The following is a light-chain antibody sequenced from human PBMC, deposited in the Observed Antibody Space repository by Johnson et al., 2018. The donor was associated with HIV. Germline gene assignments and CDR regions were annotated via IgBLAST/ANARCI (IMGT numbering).Light chain of an antibody. CDR2: ENN. CDR3: GTWDSNLSTGF. V-gene: IGLV1-51*02. Sequence: QPVLTQPPSVSAAPGQKVTISCSGSSSNIGNNYVSWYQQLPGPAPKLLIYENNKRTSGIPDRSPVSNSGTSATLGITRLQTGDVADYYFGTWDSNLSTGFFGTGTKVTVL. J-gene: IGLJ1*01. CDR1: SSNIGNNY.